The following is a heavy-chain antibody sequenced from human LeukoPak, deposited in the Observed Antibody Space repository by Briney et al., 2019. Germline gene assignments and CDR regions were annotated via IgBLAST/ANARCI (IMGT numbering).Heavy chain of an antibody. V-gene: IGHV4-34*01. CDR3: AKSTSIVLDYAFDI. CDR2: INHSGST. CDR1: GGSFSGYY. Sequence: SETLSLTCAVYGGSFSGYYWSWIRQPPGKGLEWIGEINHSGSTNYNPSLKSRVTISVDTSKNQFSLKLSSVTAADTAVYYCAKSTSIVLDYAFDIWGQGTMVTVSS. D-gene: IGHD2-8*01. J-gene: IGHJ3*02.